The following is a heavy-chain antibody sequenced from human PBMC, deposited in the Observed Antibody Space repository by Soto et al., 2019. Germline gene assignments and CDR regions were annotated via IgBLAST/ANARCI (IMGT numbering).Heavy chain of an antibody. V-gene: IGHV3-23*01. CDR3: AKLPLSSGQHDAFDI. CDR1: GFTFSSYA. Sequence: PGGSLRLSCAASGFTFSSYAMSWVRQAPGKGLERVSAISGSGGSTYYADSVKGRFTISRDNSKNTLYLQMNSLRAEDTAVYYCAKLPLSSGQHDAFDIWGQGTMVTVSS. J-gene: IGHJ3*02. D-gene: IGHD3-22*01. CDR2: ISGSGGST.